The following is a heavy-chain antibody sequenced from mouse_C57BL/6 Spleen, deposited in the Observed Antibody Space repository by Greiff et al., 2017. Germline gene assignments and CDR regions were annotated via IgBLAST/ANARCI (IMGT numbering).Heavy chain of an antibody. CDR1: GYAFSSYW. V-gene: IGHV1-80*01. Sequence: VQLQQSGAELVKPGASVKISCKASGYAFSSYWMNWVKQRPGKALEWIGQIYPGDGDTNYNGKFKGKATLTADKSSSTAYMQLSSLTSEDSAVYFCARFITTVVGYVDVWGTGTTVTVSS. J-gene: IGHJ1*03. D-gene: IGHD1-1*01. CDR2: IYPGDGDT. CDR3: ARFITTVVGYVDV.